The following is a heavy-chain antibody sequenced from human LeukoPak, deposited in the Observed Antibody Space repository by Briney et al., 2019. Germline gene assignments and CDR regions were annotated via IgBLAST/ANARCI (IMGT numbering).Heavy chain of an antibody. V-gene: IGHV4-4*07. CDR3: ARTGSGRDYYGMDV. J-gene: IGHJ6*02. D-gene: IGHD5-12*01. Sequence: SETLSLTCTVSGGSISSYYWSWIRQPAGKGLEWIGRIYTSGSTNYNPSLKSRVTISIDTSKNHFSLNLTAVTAADTALYYCARTGSGRDYYGMDVWGQGTSVTVSS. CDR1: GGSISSYY. CDR2: IYTSGST.